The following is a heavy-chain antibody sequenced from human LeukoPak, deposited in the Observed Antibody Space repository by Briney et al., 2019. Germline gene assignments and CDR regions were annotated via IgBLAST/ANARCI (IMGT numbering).Heavy chain of an antibody. V-gene: IGHV3-23*01. J-gene: IGHJ4*02. Sequence: GGSLRLSCAASGFTFDDYGMTWVRQAPGKGLEWVSAISGSGGSTYYADSVKGRFTISRDNSKNTLYLQMNSLRAEDTAVYYCAKADFDWSMGADYWGQGTLVTVSS. CDR3: AKADFDWSMGADY. D-gene: IGHD3-9*01. CDR1: GFTFDDYG. CDR2: ISGSGGST.